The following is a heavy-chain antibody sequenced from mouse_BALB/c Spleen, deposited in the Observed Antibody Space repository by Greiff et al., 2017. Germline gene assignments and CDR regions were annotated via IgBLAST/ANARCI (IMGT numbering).Heavy chain of an antibody. Sequence: DVKLVESGGGLVQPGGSRKLSCAASGFTFSSFGMHWVRQAPEKGLEWVAYISSGSSTIYYADTVKGRFTISRDNPKNTLFLQMTSLRSEDTAMYYCARSTTVVPFDYWGQGTTLTVSS. CDR1: GFTFSSFG. CDR2: ISSGSSTI. V-gene: IGHV5-17*02. J-gene: IGHJ2*01. D-gene: IGHD1-1*01. CDR3: ARSTTVVPFDY.